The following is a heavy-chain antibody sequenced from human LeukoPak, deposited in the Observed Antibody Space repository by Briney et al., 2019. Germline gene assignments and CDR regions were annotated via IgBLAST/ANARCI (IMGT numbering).Heavy chain of an antibody. J-gene: IGHJ3*02. CDR1: GYSISSGYY. D-gene: IGHD2-2*01. V-gene: IGHV4-38-2*01. CDR2: IYHSGST. Sequence: SETLSLTCAVSGYSISSGYYWGWIRQPPGKGLEWTGSIYHSGSTYYNPSLKSRVTISVDTSKNQFSLKLSSVTAADTAVYYCARQIVVVPRVAFDIWGQGTMVTVSS. CDR3: ARQIVVVPRVAFDI.